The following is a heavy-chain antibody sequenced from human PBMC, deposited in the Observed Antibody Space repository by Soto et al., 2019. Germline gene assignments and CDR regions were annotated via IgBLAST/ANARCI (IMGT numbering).Heavy chain of an antibody. J-gene: IGHJ6*02. CDR2: IYPGDSDT. V-gene: IGHV5-51*01. Sequence: EVQLVQSGAEVKKPGESLKISCKGSGYSFTSYWIGWVRQMPGKGLEWMGIIYPGDSDTRYSPSFQGQVTISADKSLSTADLQWSSLKASDTAMYYCAGGGVRGVITRTRDYYGMDVWGQGTTVTVSS. CDR1: GYSFTSYW. CDR3: AGGGVRGVITRTRDYYGMDV. D-gene: IGHD3-10*01.